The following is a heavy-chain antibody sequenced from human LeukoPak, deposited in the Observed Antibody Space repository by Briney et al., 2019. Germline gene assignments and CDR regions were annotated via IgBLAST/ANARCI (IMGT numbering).Heavy chain of an antibody. CDR1: GGSISSGGYC. CDR2: IYTSGST. CDR3: ARGLLTDHYDSSGHGY. D-gene: IGHD3-22*01. Sequence: SETLSLTCTVSGGSISSGGYCWSWIRQPAGKGLEWIGRIYTSGSTNYNPSLKSRVTISVDKSKNQFSLKLSSVTAADTAVYYCARGLLTDHYDSSGHGYWGQGTLVTVS. V-gene: IGHV4-61*02. J-gene: IGHJ4*02.